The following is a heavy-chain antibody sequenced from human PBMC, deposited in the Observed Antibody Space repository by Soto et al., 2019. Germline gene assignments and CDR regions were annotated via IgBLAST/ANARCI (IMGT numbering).Heavy chain of an antibody. CDR1: GGTISSYA. CDR2: IIPIFGTA. CDR3: ARAGNCGGDCYFDY. J-gene: IGHJ4*02. Sequence: QVQLVQSGAEVKKPGSSVKVSCKASGGTISSYAISWVRQAPGQGLEWMGGIIPIFGTANYAQKFQGRVTITADESTSTAYMELSSLRSEDTAVYYCARAGNCGGDCYFDYWGQGTLVTVSS. V-gene: IGHV1-69*12. D-gene: IGHD2-21*02.